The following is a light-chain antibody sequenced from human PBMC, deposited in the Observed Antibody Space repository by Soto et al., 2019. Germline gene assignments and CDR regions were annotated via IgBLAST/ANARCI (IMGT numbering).Light chain of an antibody. CDR3: QEYNTWPWT. Sequence: TVMTQSPATLSVSPGERATLSCRASQSVNSNLAWYQQKLGQAPRVLIYGASTRATGIPDRFSGSGSGKEFILPISSLQSEDFAVYYCQEYNTWPWTFGQGTKVDIK. V-gene: IGKV3-15*01. J-gene: IGKJ1*01. CDR1: QSVNSN. CDR2: GAS.